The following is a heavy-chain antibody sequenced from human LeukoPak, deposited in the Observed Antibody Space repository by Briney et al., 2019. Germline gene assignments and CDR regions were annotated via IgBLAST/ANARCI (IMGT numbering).Heavy chain of an antibody. V-gene: IGHV4-34*01. J-gene: IGHJ5*02. CDR1: GGSFSGYY. Sequence: PSETLSLTCAVYGGSFSGYYWSWIRQPPGKGLEWIGEINHSGSTNYNPSLKSRVTISVDTSKNQFSLKLSSVTAADTAVYYCARGKRHYYGSGSYGGWFDPWGQGTLVTVSS. CDR3: ARGKRHYYGSGSYGGWFDP. CDR2: INHSGST. D-gene: IGHD3-10*01.